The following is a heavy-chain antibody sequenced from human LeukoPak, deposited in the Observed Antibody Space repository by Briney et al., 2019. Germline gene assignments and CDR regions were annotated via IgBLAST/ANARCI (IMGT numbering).Heavy chain of an antibody. D-gene: IGHD3-22*01. CDR1: GFTFSNYW. Sequence: GGSLRLSCAASGFTFSNYWMTWVRQAPGKGLEWVANIKDDGGEKYYVDSVKGRFTISRDNAKDSLYLQMNSLRAEDTAVYYCATYYYYSSACKGWGQGTRVTVSS. CDR3: ATYYYYSSACKG. J-gene: IGHJ4*02. CDR2: IKDDGGEK. V-gene: IGHV3-7*05.